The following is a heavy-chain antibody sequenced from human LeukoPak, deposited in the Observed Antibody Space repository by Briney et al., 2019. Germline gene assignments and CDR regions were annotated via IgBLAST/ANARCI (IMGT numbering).Heavy chain of an antibody. CDR1: GFTFSNYG. V-gene: IGHV3-30*18. CDR2: ISYDGSNK. J-gene: IGHJ6*03. Sequence: GGSLRLSCAASGFTFSNYGMHWVRQAPGKGLEWVAVISYDGSNKYYADSVKGRFTISRDNSKNTLYLQMNSLRAEDTAVYYCAKDAHSSSSRPMTLNYYYMDVWGKGTTVTVSS. D-gene: IGHD6-6*01. CDR3: AKDAHSSSSRPMTLNYYYMDV.